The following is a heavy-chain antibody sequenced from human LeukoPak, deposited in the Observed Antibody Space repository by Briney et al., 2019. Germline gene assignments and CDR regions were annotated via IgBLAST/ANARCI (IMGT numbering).Heavy chain of an antibody. V-gene: IGHV3-21*01. D-gene: IGHD6-19*01. Sequence: GGSLRLSCAASGFTFSSYSMNWVRQAPGRGLEWVSSISSSSSYIYYADSVKGRFTISRDNAKNSLYLQMNSLRAEDTAVYYCARDDSGWYDYWGQGTLVTVSS. CDR1: GFTFSSYS. J-gene: IGHJ4*02. CDR3: ARDDSGWYDY. CDR2: ISSSSSYI.